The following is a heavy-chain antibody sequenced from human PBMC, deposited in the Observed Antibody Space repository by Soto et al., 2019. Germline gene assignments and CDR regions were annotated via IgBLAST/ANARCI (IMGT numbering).Heavy chain of an antibody. Sequence: GVDLSLSSSCSGFTFSDYYMSGFLQAPGKEQEWVSYISSSGSTIYYADSVKGRFTISRDNAKNSLYLQMNSRRAEDTAVDYCPRDRNGIVLWGQTTTVTVSS. CDR3: PRDRNGIVL. CDR2: ISSSGSTI. J-gene: IGHJ6*02. CDR1: GFTFSDYY. V-gene: IGHV3-11*01.